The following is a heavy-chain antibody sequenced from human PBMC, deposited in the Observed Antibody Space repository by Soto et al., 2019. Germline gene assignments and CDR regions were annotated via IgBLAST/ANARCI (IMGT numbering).Heavy chain of an antibody. CDR2: ISDSGHYI. V-gene: IGHV3-21*01. CDR3: ARSGLALPYSASHWFDP. CDR1: GFTFSSYL. D-gene: IGHD3-22*01. J-gene: IGHJ5*02. Sequence: GGSLILSCAASGFTFSSYLMSWVRQAPGKGLEWLSSISDSGHYIYYADSVKGRFTISRDNAKNSLFLQMNSLRGEDTAVYYCARSGLALPYSASHWFDPWGHGTLVTVSS.